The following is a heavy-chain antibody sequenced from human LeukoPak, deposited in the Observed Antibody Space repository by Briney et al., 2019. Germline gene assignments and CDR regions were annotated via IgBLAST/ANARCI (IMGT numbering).Heavy chain of an antibody. D-gene: IGHD6-13*01. CDR1: GGSISSSSYY. J-gene: IGHJ4*02. Sequence: SETLSLTCTVSGGSISSSSYYWGWIRQPPGKGLEWIGSIYYSGSTYYNPSLKSRVTISVDTSKNQFSLKLTSVTAADTAVYYCASGLAAAGANIDYWGQGTQVTVSS. V-gene: IGHV4-39*07. CDR3: ASGLAAAGANIDY. CDR2: IYYSGST.